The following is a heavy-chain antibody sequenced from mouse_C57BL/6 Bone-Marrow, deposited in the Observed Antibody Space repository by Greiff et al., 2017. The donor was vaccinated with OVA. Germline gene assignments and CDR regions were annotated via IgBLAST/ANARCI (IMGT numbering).Heavy chain of an antibody. CDR2: IYPGSGNT. V-gene: IGHV1-76*01. Sequence: QVQLQQSGAELVRPGASVKLSCKASGYTFTDYYINWVKQRPGQGLEWIARIYPGSGNTYYNEKFKGKATLTAEKSSSTAYMQLSSLTSEDSAVYFCERDPDYWGQGTTLTVSS. CDR3: ERDPDY. J-gene: IGHJ2*01. CDR1: GYTFTDYY.